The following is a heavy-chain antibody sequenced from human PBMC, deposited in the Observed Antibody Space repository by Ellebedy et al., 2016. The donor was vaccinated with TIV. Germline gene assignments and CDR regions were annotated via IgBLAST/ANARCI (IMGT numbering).Heavy chain of an antibody. D-gene: IGHD3-10*01. J-gene: IGHJ4*02. CDR2: IIPIFGTA. V-gene: IGHV1-69*13. Sequence: ASVKVSCKASGGTFSSYAISWVRQAPGQGLEWMGGIIPIFGTANYAQKFQGRVTITADESTSTAYMELSSLRSEDTAVYYCARDGTGGSGSIDYWGQGTLVTVSS. CDR1: GGTFSSYA. CDR3: ARDGTGGSGSIDY.